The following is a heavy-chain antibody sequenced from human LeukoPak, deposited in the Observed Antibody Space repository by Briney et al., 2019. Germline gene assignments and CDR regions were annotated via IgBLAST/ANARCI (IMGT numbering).Heavy chain of an antibody. Sequence: PGGSLRLSCAASGFTFSSYAMSWVRQAPGKGLEWVAVISYDGRNKYYADSVKGRFTISRDNSKNTLYLQVNSVTPEDTAVYYCARDFKGDTAMVTSDYWGQGTLVTVSS. CDR3: ARDFKGDTAMVTSDY. D-gene: IGHD5-18*01. J-gene: IGHJ4*02. V-gene: IGHV3-30*04. CDR1: GFTFSSYA. CDR2: ISYDGRNK.